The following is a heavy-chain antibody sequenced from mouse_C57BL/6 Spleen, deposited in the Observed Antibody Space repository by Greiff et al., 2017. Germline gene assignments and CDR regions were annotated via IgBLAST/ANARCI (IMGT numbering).Heavy chain of an antibody. D-gene: IGHD1-1*01. Sequence: VQLQQSGAELARPGASVKMSCKASGYTFTIYTMHWVKQRPGQGLEWIGYINPSSGYTKYNQKFKDKATLTADKSSSTAYMQLSSLTSEDSAVYYCARSDGSSYRGAMDYWGQGTSVTVSS. CDR2: INPSSGYT. V-gene: IGHV1-4*01. CDR1: GYTFTIYT. CDR3: ARSDGSSYRGAMDY. J-gene: IGHJ4*01.